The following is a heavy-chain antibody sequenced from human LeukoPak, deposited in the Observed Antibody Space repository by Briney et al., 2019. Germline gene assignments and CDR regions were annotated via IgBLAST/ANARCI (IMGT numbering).Heavy chain of an antibody. CDR2: IKEDGSEK. J-gene: IGHJ4*02. Sequence: GGSLTLSCGASGFIFSDYWMSWVRQVPGKGLEWVAQIKEDGSEKYYIDSVKGRFIISRDNAKTLLYLQMDSLRPEDTAVYYCARDKPAYYGSGSHFDYWGQGTLVIVSS. CDR3: ARDKPAYYGSGSHFDY. V-gene: IGHV3-7*01. D-gene: IGHD3-10*01. CDR1: GFIFSDYW.